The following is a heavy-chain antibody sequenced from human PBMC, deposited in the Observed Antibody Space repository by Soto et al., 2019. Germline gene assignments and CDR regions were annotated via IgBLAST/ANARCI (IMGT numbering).Heavy chain of an antibody. CDR2: VFSSGTT. Sequence: SETLSLTCTVSGDSISSGNKYWSWIRQPPGKGLEWIGYVFSSGTTYYNPSLKSRLTMSLDASQNQFSLKLNSLTDADTAVYFCARVPSPFDYYYAMDVWGQGTTGTLS. J-gene: IGHJ6*02. CDR3: ARVPSPFDYYYAMDV. CDR1: GDSISSGNKY. D-gene: IGHD3-16*01. V-gene: IGHV4-30-4*01.